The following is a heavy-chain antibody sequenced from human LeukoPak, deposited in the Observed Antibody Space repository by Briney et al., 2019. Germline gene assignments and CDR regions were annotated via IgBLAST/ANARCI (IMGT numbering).Heavy chain of an antibody. Sequence: SETLSLTCAVYGGSFSGYYWSWIRQPPGKGLEWIGEINHSGSTNYNPSLKSRVTISVDTSKNHFSLKLSSVTAADTAVYYCARGHIVVVTAASAFFDYWGQGTLVTVSS. CDR2: INHSGST. D-gene: IGHD2-21*02. CDR1: GGSFSGYY. CDR3: ARGHIVVVTAASAFFDY. V-gene: IGHV4-34*01. J-gene: IGHJ4*02.